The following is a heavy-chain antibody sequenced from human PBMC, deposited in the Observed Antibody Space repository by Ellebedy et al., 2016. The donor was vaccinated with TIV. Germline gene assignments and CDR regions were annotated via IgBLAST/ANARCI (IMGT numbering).Heavy chain of an antibody. D-gene: IGHD2-8*01. CDR3: ARESWVLYGVSPRRYFDL. Sequence: AASVKVSCKASGYTFTSNGISWVRQAPGQGLEWMGWISVYNGNTNYAQKVQGRVTMTRDTSTSTAYLEVRSLRSDDTAVYYCARESWVLYGVSPRRYFDLWGRGTLVTVSS. CDR1: GYTFTSNG. V-gene: IGHV1-18*04. J-gene: IGHJ2*01. CDR2: ISVYNGNT.